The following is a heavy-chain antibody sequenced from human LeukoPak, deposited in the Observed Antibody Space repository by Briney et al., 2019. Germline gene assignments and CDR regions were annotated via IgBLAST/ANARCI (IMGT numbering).Heavy chain of an antibody. J-gene: IGHJ3*02. V-gene: IGHV3-53*01. CDR1: GFTVSSNY. D-gene: IGHD6-19*01. CDR3: ASSLRLILAFDI. Sequence: PGGSLTLTCAASGFTVSSNYMSWVRQAPGKGLEWVSVIYSGGSTYFADSVKGRFTIPRDNSKNTPYLQMNSLRAEDTAVYYCASSLRLILAFDIWGQGTMVRVSS. CDR2: IYSGGST.